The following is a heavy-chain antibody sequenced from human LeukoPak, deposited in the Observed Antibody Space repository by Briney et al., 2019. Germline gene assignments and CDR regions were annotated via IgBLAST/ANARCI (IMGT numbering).Heavy chain of an antibody. CDR1: GFTFGDYA. V-gene: IGHV3-49*04. D-gene: IGHD3-10*01. Sequence: GGSLRLSCTASGFTFGDYAMSWVRQALGKGLEWVGFIRNKAYGGTTEYAASVKGRFTISRDDSKSIAYLQVNSLKTEDTAVYYCTRDWFGVAIDYWGQGTLVTVSS. J-gene: IGHJ4*02. CDR2: IRNKAYGGTT. CDR3: TRDWFGVAIDY.